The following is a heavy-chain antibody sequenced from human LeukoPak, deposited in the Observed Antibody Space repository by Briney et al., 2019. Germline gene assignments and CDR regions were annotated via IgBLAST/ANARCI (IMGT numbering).Heavy chain of an antibody. CDR1: GYTFTGYY. J-gene: IGHJ4*02. D-gene: IGHD2-21*02. CDR3: ARGMVAAKVVTAIGY. Sequence: ASVKVSCKASGYTFTGYYMHWVRQAPGQGLEWMGWINPNSGGTNYAQKFQGRVTMTRDTSISTAYMELSSLRSEDTAVYYCARGMVAAKVVTAIGYWGQGTLVTVSS. V-gene: IGHV1-2*02. CDR2: INPNSGGT.